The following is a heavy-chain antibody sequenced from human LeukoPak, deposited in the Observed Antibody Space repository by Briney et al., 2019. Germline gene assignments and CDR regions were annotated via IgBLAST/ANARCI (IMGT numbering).Heavy chain of an antibody. J-gene: IGHJ5*02. CDR2: IWYDGSKK. CDR1: GFTFSSYG. CDR3: ARDQAYHSSSWYEGANWFDP. D-gene: IGHD6-13*01. Sequence: GGSLRLSCAASGFTFSSYGMHWVRQAPGKGLEWVAVIWYDGSKKYYADPVKGRFTISRDNSKNTLYLQMNSLRAEDTAVYYCARDQAYHSSSWYEGANWFDPWGQGTLVTVSS. V-gene: IGHV3-33*01.